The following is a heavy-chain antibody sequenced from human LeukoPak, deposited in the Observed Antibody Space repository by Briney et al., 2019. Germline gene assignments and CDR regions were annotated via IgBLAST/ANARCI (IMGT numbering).Heavy chain of an antibody. D-gene: IGHD2-2*01. Sequence: ASVKVSCKASGYTFASYGISWVRQAPGQGLEEMGWISAYNGNTNYAQKLQGRVTMTTDTSTSTAYMELRSLRSDDTAVYYCARVDTIGSTYYWGQGTLVTVSS. CDR3: ARVDTIGSTYY. CDR1: GYTFASYG. CDR2: ISAYNGNT. V-gene: IGHV1-18*01. J-gene: IGHJ4*02.